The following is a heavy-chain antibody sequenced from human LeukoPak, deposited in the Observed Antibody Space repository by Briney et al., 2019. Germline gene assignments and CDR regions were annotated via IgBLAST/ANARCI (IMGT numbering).Heavy chain of an antibody. CDR2: ISSSSSTI. Sequence: PGGSLRLSCAASGFTFSSYGMHWVRQAPGKGLEWVSYISSSSSTIYYADSVKGRFTISRDNAKNSLYLQMNSLRAEDTAVYYCARDGEGSYHAALDYWGQGTLVTVSS. CDR3: ARDGEGSYHAALDY. J-gene: IGHJ4*02. V-gene: IGHV3-48*01. D-gene: IGHD1-26*01. CDR1: GFTFSSYG.